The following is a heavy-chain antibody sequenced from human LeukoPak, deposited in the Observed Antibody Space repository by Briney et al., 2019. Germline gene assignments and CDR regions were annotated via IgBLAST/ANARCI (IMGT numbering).Heavy chain of an antibody. CDR3: AKDNRERNYYDSNGYYYFDY. Sequence: GGSLRLSCAASGFTFDDYAMHWVRQAPGKGLEWVSLISWDGGSTYYADSVKGRFTISRDNSKNSLYLQMNSLRAEDTALYYCAKDNRERNYYDSNGYYYFDYWGQGTLVTVSS. D-gene: IGHD3-22*01. CDR2: ISWDGGST. V-gene: IGHV3-43D*04. CDR1: GFTFDDYA. J-gene: IGHJ4*02.